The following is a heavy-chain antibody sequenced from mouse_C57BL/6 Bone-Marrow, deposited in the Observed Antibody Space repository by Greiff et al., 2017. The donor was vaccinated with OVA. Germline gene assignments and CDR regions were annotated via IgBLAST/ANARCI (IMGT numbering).Heavy chain of an antibody. D-gene: IGHD2-12*01. CDR2: ISSGGSYT. CDR1: GFTFSSYG. CDR3: ARGNDGIDY. V-gene: IGHV5-6*02. J-gene: IGHJ2*01. Sequence: EVMLVESGGDLVKPGGSLKLSCAASGFTFSSYGMSWVRQTPDKRLEWVATISSGGSYTYYPDSVKGRFTISRDNAKNTLYLQMSRLKSEDTAMYYCARGNDGIDYWGQGTTLTVSS.